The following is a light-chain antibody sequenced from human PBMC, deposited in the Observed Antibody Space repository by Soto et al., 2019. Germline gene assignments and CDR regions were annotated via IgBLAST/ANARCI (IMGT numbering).Light chain of an antibody. CDR3: QQSYSTPRT. Sequence: DIQMTQSPSSLSASVGDRVTITCRASQSISSYLNWYQQKPGKAHKLLIYAASSLQSGVPSRFSGSGSGTDFTLTIRSLQPEDFAMYYCQQSYSTPRTFGQGTKVDI. CDR2: AAS. V-gene: IGKV1-39*01. CDR1: QSISSY. J-gene: IGKJ1*01.